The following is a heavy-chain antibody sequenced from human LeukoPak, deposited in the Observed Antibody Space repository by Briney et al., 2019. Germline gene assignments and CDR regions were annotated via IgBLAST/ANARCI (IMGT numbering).Heavy chain of an antibody. Sequence: GGSLRLSCAASGFTFSDYYMSWIRQAPGKGLEWVSYFSSSSSYTNYADSVKGRFTISRDNAKNSLYLQMNSLRAEDTAVYYCARDRHNDITMVRDYYFDYWGQGTLVTSSS. CDR2: FSSSSSYT. V-gene: IGHV3-11*06. CDR1: GFTFSDYY. D-gene: IGHD3-10*01. J-gene: IGHJ4*02. CDR3: ARDRHNDITMVRDYYFDY.